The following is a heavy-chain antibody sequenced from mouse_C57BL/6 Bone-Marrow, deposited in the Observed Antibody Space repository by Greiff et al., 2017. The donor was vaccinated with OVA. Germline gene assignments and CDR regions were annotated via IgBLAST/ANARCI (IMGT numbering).Heavy chain of an antibody. Sequence: VQLQQSGPELVKPGASVKISCKASGYAFSSSWMNWVKQRPGKGLEWIGRIYPGDGDTNYNGKFKGKATLTADKSSSTAYMQLSSLTSEDSAVYFCARTLLYGSSPFDYWGQGTTLTVSS. D-gene: IGHD1-1*01. CDR3: ARTLLYGSSPFDY. CDR1: GYAFSSSW. V-gene: IGHV1-82*01. CDR2: IYPGDGDT. J-gene: IGHJ2*01.